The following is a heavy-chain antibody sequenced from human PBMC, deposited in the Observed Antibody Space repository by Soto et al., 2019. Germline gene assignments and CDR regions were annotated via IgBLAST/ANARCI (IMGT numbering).Heavy chain of an antibody. V-gene: IGHV3-33*01. CDR3: ARSDIVVVPAAPFDY. CDR2: IWYDGSNK. Sequence: GGSLRLSCAASGFTFSSYGMHWVRQAPGKGLEWVAVIWYDGSNKYYADSVKGRFTISRDNSKNTLYLQMNSLRAEDTAVYYCARSDIVVVPAAPFDYWGQGTLVTVSS. CDR1: GFTFSSYG. D-gene: IGHD2-2*01. J-gene: IGHJ4*02.